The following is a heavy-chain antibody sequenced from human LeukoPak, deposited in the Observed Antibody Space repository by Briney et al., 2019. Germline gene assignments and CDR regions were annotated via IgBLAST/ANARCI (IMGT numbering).Heavy chain of an antibody. CDR3: ARTIGYAFDI. D-gene: IGHD4/OR15-4a*01. V-gene: IGHV4-59*01. CDR1: GGSTSSYY. CDR2: IYYSGST. Sequence: SETLSLTCTVSGGSTSSYYWSWIRQPPGKGLEWIGYIYYSGSTNYNPSLKSRVTISVDTSKNQFSLKLSSVTAADTAVSYCARTIGYAFDIWGQGTMVTVSS. J-gene: IGHJ3*02.